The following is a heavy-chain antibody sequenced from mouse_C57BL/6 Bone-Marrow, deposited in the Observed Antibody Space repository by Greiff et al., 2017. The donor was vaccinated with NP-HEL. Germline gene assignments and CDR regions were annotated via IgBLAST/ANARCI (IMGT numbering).Heavy chain of an antibody. J-gene: IGHJ2*01. Sequence: EVKLVESGGGLVKPGGSLKLYCAASGFTFSDYGMHWVRQAPEQGLEWVAYISSGSSTIYYADTVKGRFTISRDNAKNTLFLQMTSLRSEDTAMYYCARQYYGDYWGQGTTLTVSS. CDR3: ARQYYGDY. V-gene: IGHV5-17*01. CDR1: GFTFSDYG. CDR2: ISSGSSTI.